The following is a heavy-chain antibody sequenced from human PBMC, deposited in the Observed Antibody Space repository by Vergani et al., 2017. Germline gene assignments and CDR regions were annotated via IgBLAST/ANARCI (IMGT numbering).Heavy chain of an antibody. CDR1: GFTFSSYW. J-gene: IGHJ4*02. V-gene: IGHV3-74*01. D-gene: IGHD3-10*01. CDR3: AREGPYGDYADY. Sequence: EVQLVESGGGLVQPGGSLRLSCAASGFTFSSYWMHWVRHAPGKGLVWVSRINSDGSSTSYADSVKGRFTISRDNAKNTLYLQMNSLRAEDTAVYYCAREGPYGDYADYWGQGTLVTVSS. CDR2: INSDGSST.